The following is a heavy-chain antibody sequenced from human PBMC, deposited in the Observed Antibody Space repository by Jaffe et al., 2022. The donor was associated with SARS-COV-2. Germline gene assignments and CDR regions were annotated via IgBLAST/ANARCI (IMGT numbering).Heavy chain of an antibody. J-gene: IGHJ6*02. CDR2: IYTSGST. D-gene: IGHD3-10*01. CDR1: GGSISSGSYY. V-gene: IGHV4-61*02. CDR3: ARDRDGDGMDV. Sequence: QVQLQESGPGLVKPSQTLSLTCTVSGGSISSGSYYWSWIRQPAGKGLEWIGRIYTSGSTNYNPSLKSRVTISVDTSKNQFSLKLSSVTAADTAVYYCARDRDGDGMDVWGQGTTVTVSS.